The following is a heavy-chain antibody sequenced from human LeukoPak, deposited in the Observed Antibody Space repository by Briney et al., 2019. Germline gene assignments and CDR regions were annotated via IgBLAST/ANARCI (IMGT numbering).Heavy chain of an antibody. Sequence: GGSLRLSCAASGFTFSSYAMSWVRQAPGKGLEWVAVISYDGSNKYYADSVKGRFTISRDNSKNTLYLQMNSLRAEDTAVYYCVPAAIRHGEDAFDIWGQGTMVTVSS. CDR2: ISYDGSNK. D-gene: IGHD2-2*02. CDR1: GFTFSSYA. V-gene: IGHV3-30-3*01. J-gene: IGHJ3*02. CDR3: VPAAIRHGEDAFDI.